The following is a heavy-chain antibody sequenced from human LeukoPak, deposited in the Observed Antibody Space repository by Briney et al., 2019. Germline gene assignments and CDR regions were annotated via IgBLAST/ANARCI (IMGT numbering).Heavy chain of an antibody. D-gene: IGHD3-22*01. V-gene: IGHV3-23*01. CDR3: AKVSVDYYDSSGFWR. J-gene: IGHJ4*02. CDR1: GFTFSSYA. Sequence: PGGSLRLSCAASGFTFSSYAMSWVRQAPGKGLEWVSAISGSGGSTYYADSVKGRFTISRDNSKNTLYLQMNSLRAEDTAVYYCAKVSVDYYDSSGFWRWGQGTLVTVSS. CDR2: ISGSGGST.